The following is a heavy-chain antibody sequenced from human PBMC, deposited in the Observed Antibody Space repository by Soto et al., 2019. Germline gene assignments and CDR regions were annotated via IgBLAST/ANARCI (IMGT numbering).Heavy chain of an antibody. V-gene: IGHV3-64D*06. J-gene: IGHJ4*02. CDR2: ISINGGGT. CDR1: GFTFSIYA. D-gene: IGHD3-22*01. Sequence: PGGSLRLSCSASGFTFSIYAMHWVRQAPGKGLEYVSSISINGGGTHYADSVKGRFTISRDNSKNTQYLQMSSLRADDTALYYCVKGEYYYDSSGYYPFDYWGQGTLVTVSS. CDR3: VKGEYYYDSSGYYPFDY.